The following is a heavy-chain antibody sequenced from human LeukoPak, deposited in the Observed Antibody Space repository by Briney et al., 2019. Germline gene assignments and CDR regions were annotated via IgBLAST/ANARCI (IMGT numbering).Heavy chain of an antibody. CDR1: GFTFSSYA. V-gene: IGHV3-33*08. D-gene: IGHD2-2*01. CDR3: AGSAKGYYATY. Sequence: GGSLRLSCAASGFTFSSYAMSWVRQAPGKGLEWVAVIWYDGSNKYYADSVKGRFTISRDNSKNTLYLQMNSLRAEDTAVYYCAGSAKGYYATYWGQGTLVTVSS. CDR2: IWYDGSNK. J-gene: IGHJ4*02.